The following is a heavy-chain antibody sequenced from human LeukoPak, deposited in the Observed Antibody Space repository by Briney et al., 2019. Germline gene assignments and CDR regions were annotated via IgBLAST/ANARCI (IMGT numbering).Heavy chain of an antibody. Sequence: GGSLRLSCAASGFTFSSYAMSWVSQAPGKGLEWVSAISGSGGSTYYADSVKGRFTISRDNSKNTLYLQMNSLRAEDTAVYYCARVRLYGSGTYYSDYWGQGTLVTVSS. V-gene: IGHV3-23*01. D-gene: IGHD3-10*01. CDR2: ISGSGGST. CDR1: GFTFSSYA. J-gene: IGHJ4*02. CDR3: ARVRLYGSGTYYSDY.